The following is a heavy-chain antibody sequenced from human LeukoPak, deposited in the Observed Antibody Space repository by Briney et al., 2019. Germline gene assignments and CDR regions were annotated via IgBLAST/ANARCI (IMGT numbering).Heavy chain of an antibody. CDR2: IYTSGST. J-gene: IGHJ6*03. CDR3: ARVRTQPDYYMDV. D-gene: IGHD1-7*01. CDR1: GGSISSYY. V-gene: IGHV4-4*07. Sequence: SETLSLTCTVSGGSISSYYWSWIRQPAGKGLEWIGRIYTSGSTNYNPSLKSRVTMPVDTSENQFSLKLSSVTAADTAVYYCARVRTQPDYYMDVWGKGTTVTVSS.